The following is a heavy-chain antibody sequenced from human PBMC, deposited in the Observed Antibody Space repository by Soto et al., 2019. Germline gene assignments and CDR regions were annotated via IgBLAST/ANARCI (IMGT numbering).Heavy chain of an antibody. CDR3: ARQDEYSRLFDI. D-gene: IGHD6-13*01. J-gene: IGHJ3*02. Sequence: EESLKISCKGSGYSFTSYWISWVRQMPGKGLEWMGRIDPSDSYTNYSPSFQGHVTISADKSISTAYLQWSSLKASDTAMYYCARQDEYSRLFDIWGQGTMVTVSS. CDR1: GYSFTSYW. CDR2: IDPSDSYT. V-gene: IGHV5-10-1*01.